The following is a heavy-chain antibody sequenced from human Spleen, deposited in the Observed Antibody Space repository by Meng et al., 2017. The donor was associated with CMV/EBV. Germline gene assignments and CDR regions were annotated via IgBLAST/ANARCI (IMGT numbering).Heavy chain of an antibody. D-gene: IGHD3-10*01. V-gene: IGHV3-74*01. CDR2: INSDGSST. CDR1: GFTFSNFE. Sequence: GGSLRLSCAASGFTFSNFEMNWVRQAPGKGLQWVSRINSDGSSTSYADSVKGRFTISRDNAKNTLYLQMNSLRAEDTAVYYCARGTVNYWGQGTLVTVSS. J-gene: IGHJ4*02. CDR3: ARGTVNY.